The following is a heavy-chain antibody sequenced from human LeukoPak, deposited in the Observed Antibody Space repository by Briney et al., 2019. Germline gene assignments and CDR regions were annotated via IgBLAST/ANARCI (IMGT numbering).Heavy chain of an antibody. CDR3: AKDILPYIAAADYFDY. CDR2: INWNGGST. J-gene: IGHJ4*02. CDR1: GFTFDDYG. Sequence: PGGSLRLSCAASGFTFDDYGMSWVRQAPGKGLEWVSGINWNGGSTGYADSVKGRFTISRDNAKNSLYLQMNSLRAEDTALYYCAKDILPYIAAADYFDYWGQGTLVTVSS. D-gene: IGHD6-13*01. V-gene: IGHV3-20*04.